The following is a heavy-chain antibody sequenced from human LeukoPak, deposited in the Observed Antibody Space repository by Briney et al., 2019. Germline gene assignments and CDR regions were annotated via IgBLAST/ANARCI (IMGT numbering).Heavy chain of an antibody. CDR1: GFTFSSYA. CDR3: ARVFRPSLTVFIIRGAFDI. CDR2: ISGSGGST. Sequence: GGSLRLSCAASGFTFSSYAMSWVRQAPGKGLEWVSAISGSGGSTYYADSVKGRFTISRDNSKNSLYLQMNSLRVEDTAVYYCARVFRPSLTVFIIRGAFDIWGQGTMVTVSS. D-gene: IGHD3-3*01. J-gene: IGHJ3*02. V-gene: IGHV3-23*01.